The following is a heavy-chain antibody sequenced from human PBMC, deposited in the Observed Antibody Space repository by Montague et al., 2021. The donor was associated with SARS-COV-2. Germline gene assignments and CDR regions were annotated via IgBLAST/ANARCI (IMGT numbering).Heavy chain of an antibody. J-gene: IGHJ4*02. V-gene: IGHV3-23*01. Sequence: SLRLSCAASGFTVSYYVMSRVRQAPGKGLEWVSAISGSGGSTYYXDSVKGRFTISRDNSENTLYLQMNNLRAEDTAVYYCASRGIAAAGSYRYYFDYWGQGTLVTVSS. CDR1: GFTVSYYV. D-gene: IGHD6-13*01. CDR2: ISGSGGST. CDR3: ASRGIAAAGSYRYYFDY.